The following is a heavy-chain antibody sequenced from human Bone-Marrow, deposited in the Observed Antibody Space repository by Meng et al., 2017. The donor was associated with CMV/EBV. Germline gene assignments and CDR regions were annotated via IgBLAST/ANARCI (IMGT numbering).Heavy chain of an antibody. D-gene: IGHD2-2*02. CDR3: ARHSYCSSTSCYISY. Sequence: GESLKISCKGSGYSFTSYWIGWVRQMPGKGLEWMGIIYPGDSDTRYSPSFQGQATISADKSISTANLQWSSLKASDTAMYYCARHSYCSSTSCYISYWGQGTLVTVSS. CDR1: GYSFTSYW. V-gene: IGHV5-51*01. J-gene: IGHJ4*02. CDR2: IYPGDSDT.